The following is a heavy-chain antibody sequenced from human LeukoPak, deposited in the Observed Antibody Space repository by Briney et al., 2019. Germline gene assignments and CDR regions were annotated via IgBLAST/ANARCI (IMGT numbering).Heavy chain of an antibody. J-gene: IGHJ4*02. D-gene: IGHD3-10*01. CDR2: IIPIFGTA. Sequence: SVKVSCKASGGTFSSYAISWVRQAPGQGLEWMGGIIPIFGTANYAQKFQGRVTITADESTSTAYMELSSLRSEDTAVYCCARDSGPGSYLDYWGQGTLVTVSS. V-gene: IGHV1-69*13. CDR3: ARDSGPGSYLDY. CDR1: GGTFSSYA.